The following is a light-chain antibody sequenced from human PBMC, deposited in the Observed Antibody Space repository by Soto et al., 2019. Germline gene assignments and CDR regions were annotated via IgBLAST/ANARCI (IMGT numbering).Light chain of an antibody. Sequence: DSQMTQSPASLSASVGDRVTITFRASQSISSYLNWYQQKPGKDPTLLIYAGSSLQSGVPSRFSGSGSGTDFTLTISSLQPEDFATYYCQQSYSTPTFGQGTKVDIK. CDR2: AGS. CDR3: QQSYSTPT. V-gene: IGKV1-39*01. CDR1: QSISSY. J-gene: IGKJ1*01.